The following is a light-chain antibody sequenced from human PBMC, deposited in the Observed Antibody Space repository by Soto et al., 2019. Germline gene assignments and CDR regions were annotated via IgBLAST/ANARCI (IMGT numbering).Light chain of an antibody. Sequence: PSSSSLSASVGDRLTITCRTSQGIRSSLGWYQQKPGKVPKLLIYAASTLQSGVPSRFSGSGSGRDFTLTISSLQPDDFATYYCLHYYAYSWAFGQGTKVDI. CDR3: LHYYAYSWA. CDR1: QGIRSS. CDR2: AAS. J-gene: IGKJ1*01. V-gene: IGKV1-6*01.